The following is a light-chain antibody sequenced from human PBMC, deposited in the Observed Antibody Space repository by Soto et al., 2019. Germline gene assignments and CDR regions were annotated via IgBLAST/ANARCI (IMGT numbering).Light chain of an antibody. Sequence: EIVMTQSPATLSVSPGERATLSCRASQSVSSNLAWYQQKPGQATRLIIYGASTRATGIPARFSGSGSGTEFTLTISSLHSEDFAVYYCQQYNNWPPWTFGQGTKVEIK. CDR2: GAS. CDR1: QSVSSN. CDR3: QQYNNWPPWT. J-gene: IGKJ1*01. V-gene: IGKV3-15*01.